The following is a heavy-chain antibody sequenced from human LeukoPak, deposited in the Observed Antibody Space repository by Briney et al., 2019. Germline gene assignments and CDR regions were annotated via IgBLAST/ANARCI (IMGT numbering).Heavy chain of an antibody. CDR1: GFTFSSYG. CDR3: ATYRQVLLPFES. CDR2: IKEDGSEE. J-gene: IGHJ4*02. V-gene: IGHV3-7*03. D-gene: IGHD2-8*02. Sequence: GGSLRLSCAASGFTFSSYGMSWVRQAPGKGLEWVANIKEDGSEEYYVDSVKGRFSISRDNTKNLLYLQMNSLRAEDTAIYYCATYRQVLLPFESWGQGTLVTVSS.